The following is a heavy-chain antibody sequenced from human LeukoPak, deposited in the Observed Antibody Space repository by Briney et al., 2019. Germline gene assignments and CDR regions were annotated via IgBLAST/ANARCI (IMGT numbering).Heavy chain of an antibody. CDR2: IRYDGSNK. V-gene: IGHV3-30*02. D-gene: IGHD1-26*01. CDR3: AKGGSYYSSFDY. Sequence: GRSLRLSCAASGFTFSSYGMHWVRQAPGKGLEWVAFIRYDGSNKYYADSVKGRFTISRDNSKNTLYLQMNSLRAEDTAVYYCAKGGSYYSSFDYWGQGTLVTVSS. J-gene: IGHJ4*02. CDR1: GFTFSSYG.